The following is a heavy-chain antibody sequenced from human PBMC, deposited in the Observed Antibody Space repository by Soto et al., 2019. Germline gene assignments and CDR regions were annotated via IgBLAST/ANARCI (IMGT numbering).Heavy chain of an antibody. CDR2: LSGDSGRT. Sequence: EVQLLESGGGLVQPGGSVRLSCAASGLTFGNYAMSWVRQAPGKGLEWVSALSGDSGRTYYADSVKGRFPISRDNSKNTLYLQMNTLRAEDTAVYYCAVTPNCGRDCSAASYWYFDIWGRGTLVTVSS. J-gene: IGHJ2*01. D-gene: IGHD2-21*02. V-gene: IGHV3-23*01. CDR1: GLTFGNYA. CDR3: AVTPNCGRDCSAASYWYFDI.